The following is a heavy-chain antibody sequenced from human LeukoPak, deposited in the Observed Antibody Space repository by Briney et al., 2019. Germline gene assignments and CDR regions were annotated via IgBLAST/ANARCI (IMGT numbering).Heavy chain of an antibody. CDR2: ISGNAGST. Sequence: GGSLRLSCAASGFTFSSYWMSWVRQAPGKGLEWVSLISGNAGSTYYADSVKGRFTISRDITKNTLYLQMNSLRAEDTATYYCAKDRLPASQWSPPLQHWGQGTLVTVSS. J-gene: IGHJ1*01. D-gene: IGHD2-2*01. V-gene: IGHV3-23*01. CDR3: AKDRLPASQWSPPLQH. CDR1: GFTFSSYW.